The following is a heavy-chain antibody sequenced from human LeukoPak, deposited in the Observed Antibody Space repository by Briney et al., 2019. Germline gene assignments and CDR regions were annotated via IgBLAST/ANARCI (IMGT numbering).Heavy chain of an antibody. J-gene: IGHJ6*03. CDR2: ISWDGGST. Sequence: HSGGSLRLSCAASGFTFDDYTMHWVRQAPGKGLEWVSLISWDGGSTYYADSVKGRFTISRDNSKNTLYLQMNSLRAEDTAVYYCAKDAFCGSGSYFYYYYMDVWGKGTTVTISS. CDR3: AKDAFCGSGSYFYYYYMDV. D-gene: IGHD3-10*01. V-gene: IGHV3-43*01. CDR1: GFTFDDYT.